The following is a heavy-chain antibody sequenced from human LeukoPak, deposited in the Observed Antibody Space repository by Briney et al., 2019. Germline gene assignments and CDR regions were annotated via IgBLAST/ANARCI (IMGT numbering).Heavy chain of an antibody. D-gene: IGHD6-13*01. J-gene: IGHJ2*01. CDR1: GGSISSYY. V-gene: IGHV4-59*01. Sequence: SETLSLTCTVSGGSISSYYWSLIRQPPGKGLEWIGYIYYSGSTNYNPSLKSRVTISVDTSKNQFSLKLSSVTAADTAVYYCATSIAAAGTPRFWYFDLWGRGTLVTVSS. CDR3: ATSIAAAGTPRFWYFDL. CDR2: IYYSGST.